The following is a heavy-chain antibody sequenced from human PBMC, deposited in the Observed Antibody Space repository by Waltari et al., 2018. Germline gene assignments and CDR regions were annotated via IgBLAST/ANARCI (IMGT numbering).Heavy chain of an antibody. Sequence: QVQLVQSGAEVKKPGASVKVSCMTSGYTFTSYGMHWVRQAPGQRLEWMGWINADNGDTLFSPKFQIRVTFTRDTCASTVYMELSSLTSEDTAVYYCARGLHRTAWIVDYWGQGTLVTVSS. D-gene: IGHD1-1*01. CDR3: ARGLHRTAWIVDY. CDR1: GYTFTSYG. CDR2: INADNGDT. J-gene: IGHJ4*02. V-gene: IGHV1-3*01.